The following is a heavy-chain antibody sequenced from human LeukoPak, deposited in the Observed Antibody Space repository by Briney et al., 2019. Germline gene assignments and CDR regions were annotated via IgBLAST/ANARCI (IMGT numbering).Heavy chain of an antibody. CDR1: GGSISSYY. CDR3: ARIDDIVVVPAAIQGGDYYYYMDV. V-gene: IGHV4-59*01. CDR2: IYYSGST. D-gene: IGHD2-2*02. Sequence: SETLSLTCTVSGGSISSYYWSWIRQPPGKGLEWIGYIYYSGSTNYNPSLKSRVTISVDTSKNQFSLKLSSVTAADTAVYYCARIDDIVVVPAAIQGGDYYYYMDVWGKGTTVTVSS. J-gene: IGHJ6*03.